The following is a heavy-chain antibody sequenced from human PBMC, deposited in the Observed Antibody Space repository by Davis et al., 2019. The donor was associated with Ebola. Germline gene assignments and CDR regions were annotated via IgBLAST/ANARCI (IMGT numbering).Heavy chain of an antibody. CDR1: GFTVSSNY. CDR3: AKDGYGDSTAYYYYGMDV. J-gene: IGHJ6*02. CDR2: IYSGGST. Sequence: GESLKISCAASGFTVSSNYMNWVRQAPGKGLEWVSGIYSGGSTYCADSVKGRFTISRDNSKNTLYLQMNSLRAEDTAVYYCAKDGYGDSTAYYYYGMDVWGQGTTVTVSS. V-gene: IGHV3-53*05. D-gene: IGHD4-17*01.